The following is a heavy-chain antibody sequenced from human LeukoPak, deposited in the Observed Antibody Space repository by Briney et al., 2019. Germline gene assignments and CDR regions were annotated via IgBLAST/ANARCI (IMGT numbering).Heavy chain of an antibody. D-gene: IGHD1-26*01. CDR2: INPSGGST. CDR3: ARDLRVGATRAFDY. V-gene: IGHV1-46*01. CDR1: GYTFTSNY. Sequence: GASVKVSCKASGYTFTSNYMHWGRQATGQGLVWMGIINPSGGSTSYAKTSLVRDTMTRDTSTSTVYMALSSLRSEDTAVYYCARDLRVGATRAFDYWGQGTLVTVSS. J-gene: IGHJ4*02.